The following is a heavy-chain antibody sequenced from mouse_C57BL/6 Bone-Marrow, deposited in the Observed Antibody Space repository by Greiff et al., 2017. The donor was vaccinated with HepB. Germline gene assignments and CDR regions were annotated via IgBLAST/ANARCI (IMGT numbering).Heavy chain of an antibody. D-gene: IGHD2-3*01. Sequence: DVQLVESGAELVRPGASVKLSCTASGFNIKDDYMHWVKQRPEQGLEWIGWIDPENGDTEYASKFQGKATITADTSSNTAYLQLSSLTSEDTDVYYCTIDGYYPYYAMDYWGQGTSVTVSS. CDR3: TIDGYYPYYAMDY. CDR1: GFNIKDDY. J-gene: IGHJ4*01. CDR2: IDPENGDT. V-gene: IGHV14-4*01.